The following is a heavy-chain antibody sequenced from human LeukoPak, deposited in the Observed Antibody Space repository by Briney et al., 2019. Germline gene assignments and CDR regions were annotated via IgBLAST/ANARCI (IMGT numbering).Heavy chain of an antibody. J-gene: IGHJ6*02. D-gene: IGHD6-13*01. CDR1: GFTFSSYA. CDR3: AKESSSWYVGGIYYYYGMDV. V-gene: IGHV3-9*01. CDR2: ISWNSGSI. Sequence: GGSLRLSCAASGFTFSSYAMSWVRQAPGKGLEWVSGISWNSGSIGYADSVKGRFTISRDNAKNSLYLQMNSLRAEDTALYYCAKESSSWYVGGIYYYYGMDVWGQGTTVTVSS.